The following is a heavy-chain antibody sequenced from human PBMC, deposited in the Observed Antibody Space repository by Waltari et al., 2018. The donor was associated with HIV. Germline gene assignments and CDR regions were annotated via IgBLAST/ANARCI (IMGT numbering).Heavy chain of an antibody. CDR2: INANSGGT. Sequence: QVQLVQSGAEVKKPGASVKVSCRASGHTFTAYYIHWVRQAPGQGLEWMGLINANSGGTNSALKFQGRVTMTRDTSIRTAYMELTRLISDDTAVYYCARGFSWLGELHRSDWYFDLWGRGTLVTVSS. CDR1: GHTFTAYY. V-gene: IGHV1-2*07. J-gene: IGHJ2*01. CDR3: ARGFSWLGELHRSDWYFDL. D-gene: IGHD3-10*01.